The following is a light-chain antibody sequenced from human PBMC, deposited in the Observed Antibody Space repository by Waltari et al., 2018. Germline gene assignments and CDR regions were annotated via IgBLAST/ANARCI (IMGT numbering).Light chain of an antibody. CDR3: AAWDDSLSGPGV. CDR2: RNN. V-gene: IGLV1-47*01. J-gene: IGLJ3*02. CDR1: SSNIGSAF. Sequence: QSVLTQPPSASGTPGQRVTISCSGSSSNIGSAFLYWYQQLPGTAPKLLVHRNNQRTSGVPDRFSGSKSGTSASLAISGLRSEDEDDYYCAAWDDSLSGPGVFGGGTKLTVL.